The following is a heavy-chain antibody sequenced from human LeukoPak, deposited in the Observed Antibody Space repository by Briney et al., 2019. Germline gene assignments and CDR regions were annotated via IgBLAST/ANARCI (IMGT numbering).Heavy chain of an antibody. CDR2: ISSSSSYI. Sequence: PGGSLRLSCAASGFTFSSYSMNWVRQAPGKGLEWVSSISSSSSYIYYADSVKGRFTISRDNAKNSLYLQMNSLRAEDTAVYYCARADSGGDSSGYNWFDPWGQGTLVTVSS. V-gene: IGHV3-21*01. J-gene: IGHJ5*02. CDR1: GFTFSSYS. CDR3: ARADSGGDSSGYNWFDP. D-gene: IGHD3-22*01.